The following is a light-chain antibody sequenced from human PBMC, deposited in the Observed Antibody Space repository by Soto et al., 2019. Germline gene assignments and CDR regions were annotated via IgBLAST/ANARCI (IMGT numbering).Light chain of an antibody. V-gene: IGKV3-11*01. CDR1: QSVSSY. CDR3: QQRSSWPLT. Sequence: IVLTQSPATLSLSPGERSALSCRASQSVSSYLAWYQQKPGQAPRLPIYDASNRATGIPARFSGSGSGTDFPVTISSLQSEDFAVYCCQQRSSWPLTFGGGTEVDIK. J-gene: IGKJ4*01. CDR2: DAS.